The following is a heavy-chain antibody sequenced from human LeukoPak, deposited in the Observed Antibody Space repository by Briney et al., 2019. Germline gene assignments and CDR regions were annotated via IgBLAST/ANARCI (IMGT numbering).Heavy chain of an antibody. D-gene: IGHD6-13*01. J-gene: IGHJ4*02. Sequence: PGGSLRLSCAASGFTFSSYSMNWVRQAPGKGLEWVSSISSSSSYIYYADSVKGRFTISRDNANNSLYLQMNSLRAEDTAVYYCARGWGIAAAVAFDYWGQGTLVTVSS. CDR2: ISSSSSYI. CDR3: ARGWGIAAAVAFDY. V-gene: IGHV3-21*01. CDR1: GFTFSSYS.